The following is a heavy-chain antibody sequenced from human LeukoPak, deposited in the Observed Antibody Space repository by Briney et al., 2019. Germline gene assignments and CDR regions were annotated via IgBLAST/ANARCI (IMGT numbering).Heavy chain of an antibody. CDR2: VTGNGDNT. J-gene: IGHJ4*02. V-gene: IGHV3-23*01. CDR1: GFTFSSYA. Sequence: GGSLRLSCAASGFTFSSYAMSWVRQAPGKGLEWVSSVTGNGDNTFHADSVKGRFTISRDNSKNMLYLRINSLRAEDTAVYYCARDRNYFEALHRSYWGQGTLVTVSS. D-gene: IGHD3-10*01. CDR3: ARDRNYFEALHRSY.